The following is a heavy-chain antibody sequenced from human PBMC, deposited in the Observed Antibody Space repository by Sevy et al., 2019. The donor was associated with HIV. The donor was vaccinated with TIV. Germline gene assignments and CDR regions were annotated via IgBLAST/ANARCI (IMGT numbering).Heavy chain of an antibody. CDR1: GFILTTYA. V-gene: IGHV3-23*01. D-gene: IGHD3-22*01. CDR2: LSGSGAST. CDR3: AKDFYDSSGYYPMEAFDI. Sequence: GGSLRLSCAASGFILTTYAMGWVRQAPGKGLKWVSTLSGSGASTYYADSVKGRFTISRDNSKNTLFLQMDSLRAEDTAVYYCAKDFYDSSGYYPMEAFDIWGQGPMVTVSS. J-gene: IGHJ3*02.